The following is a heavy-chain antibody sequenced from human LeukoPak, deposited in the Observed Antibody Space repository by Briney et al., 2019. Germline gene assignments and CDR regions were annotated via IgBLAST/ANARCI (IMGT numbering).Heavy chain of an antibody. CDR2: IYYSGST. D-gene: IGHD2/OR15-2a*01. CDR1: GGSISSSSYY. CDR3: ARLTIYASGEDA. Sequence: SETLSLTCTVSGGSISSSSYYWGWIRQPPGKGLEWIGSIYYSGSTYYDPSLKSRVTISVDTSKNQFSLKLSSVTAADTAVYYCARLTIYASGEDAWGQGTLVTVSS. V-gene: IGHV4-39*01. J-gene: IGHJ5*02.